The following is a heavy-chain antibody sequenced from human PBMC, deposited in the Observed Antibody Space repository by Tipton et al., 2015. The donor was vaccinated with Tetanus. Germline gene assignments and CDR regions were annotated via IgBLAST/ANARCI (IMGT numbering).Heavy chain of an antibody. CDR2: ILPIFGTT. Sequence: QSGAEVKKPGSSVKVSCKASGGTFTSYAFSWVRQAPGQGLEWMGTILPIFGTTNYAQKFQGRVTITADKSTRTVYMELSSLRSGDTAIYYCARDYDGSEPYDYWGQGTLVTASS. CDR3: ARDYDGSEPYDY. D-gene: IGHD3-10*01. CDR1: GGTFTSYA. V-gene: IGHV1-69*06. J-gene: IGHJ4*01.